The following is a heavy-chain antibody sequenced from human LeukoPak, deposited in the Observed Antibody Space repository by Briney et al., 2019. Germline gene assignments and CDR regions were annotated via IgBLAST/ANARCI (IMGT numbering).Heavy chain of an antibody. CDR2: IWYDGSNK. CDR1: GFTFSSYG. V-gene: IGHV3-33*01. Sequence: GGSLRLSCVASGFTFSSYGMHWVRQAPGKGLEWVAVIWYDGSNKYYADSVKGRFTISRDNSKNTLYLQMNSLRAEDTAVYYCARDASYGSGTYYYYYGMDVWGQGTTVTVSS. CDR3: ARDASYGSGTYYYYYGMDV. J-gene: IGHJ6*02. D-gene: IGHD3-10*01.